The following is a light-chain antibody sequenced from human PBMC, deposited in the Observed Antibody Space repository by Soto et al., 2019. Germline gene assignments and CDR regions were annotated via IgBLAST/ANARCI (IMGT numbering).Light chain of an antibody. V-gene: IGLV2-14*03. Sequence: QSVLTQPASVSGSPGQTITISCTGTSSDVGSYNYVSWYQHHPGKVPQLMIYDVSNRPSGVSNHLSGSKSGNTASLTISGLQAEDEADYYCSSYTSSNTYVFGTGTKVTV. CDR1: SSDVGSYNY. J-gene: IGLJ1*01. CDR2: DVS. CDR3: SSYTSSNTYV.